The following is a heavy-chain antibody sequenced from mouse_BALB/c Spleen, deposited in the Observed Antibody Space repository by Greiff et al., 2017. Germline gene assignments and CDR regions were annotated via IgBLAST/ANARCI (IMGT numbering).Heavy chain of an antibody. V-gene: IGHV2-9*02. CDR3: ARGYDYDDPYAMDY. J-gene: IGHJ4*01. CDR2: IWAGGST. CDR1: GFSLTSYG. D-gene: IGHD2-4*01. Sequence: VHLVESGPGLVAPSQSLSITCTVSGFSLTSYGVHWVRQPPGKGLEWLGVIWAGGSTNYNSALMSRLSISKDNSKSQVFLKMNSLQTDDTAMYYCARGYDYDDPYAMDYWGQGTSVTVSS.